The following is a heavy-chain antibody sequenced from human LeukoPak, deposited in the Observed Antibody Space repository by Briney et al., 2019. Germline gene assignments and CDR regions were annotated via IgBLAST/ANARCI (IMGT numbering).Heavy chain of an antibody. CDR1: ADSMNNYY. CDR2: VHHSGTT. CDR3: ARHRSTRDYYDKNDAFDI. J-gene: IGHJ3*02. V-gene: IGHV4-59*01. D-gene: IGHD3-22*01. Sequence: SGPLSLTCSVFADSMNNYYWNWIRQPPGKGLEWIGFVHHSGTTNYNPSLKSRVTILIETSKNEFSLRLASVTTTDTAVYYCARHRSTRDYYDKNDAFDIWGQGTKVTVSS.